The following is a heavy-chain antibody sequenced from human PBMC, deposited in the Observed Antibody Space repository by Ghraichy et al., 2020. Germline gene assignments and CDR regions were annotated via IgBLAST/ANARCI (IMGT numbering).Heavy chain of an antibody. Sequence: SETLSLTCTVSGDSISSGDYYWSWIRQPPGKGLEWIGYIYYNGRTYHNPSLRGRVTISVDTSKNQFSLKLSSVTAADTAVYYCARDRSPYSSGSLYPLFDFWGQGTLVTVSS. V-gene: IGHV4-30-4*01. D-gene: IGHD3-10*01. CDR2: IYYNGRT. CDR1: GDSISSGDYY. J-gene: IGHJ4*02. CDR3: ARDRSPYSSGSLYPLFDF.